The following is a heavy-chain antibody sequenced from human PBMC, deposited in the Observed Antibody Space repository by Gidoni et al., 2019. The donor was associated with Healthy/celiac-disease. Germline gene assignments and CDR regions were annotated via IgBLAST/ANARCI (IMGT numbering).Heavy chain of an antibody. J-gene: IGHJ6*02. CDR2: ISAYNGNT. V-gene: IGHV1-18*04. Sequence: QVQLVQSGAEVKKPGASVKVSCKASGYTFTSYGISWVRQVPGQGLEWMGWISAYNGNTNYAQKLQGRVTMTTETSTSTAYMELRSLISDDTAVDYCAREHYYGSGSYDNYGMDVWGQGTTVTVSS. CDR1: GYTFTSYG. D-gene: IGHD3-10*01. CDR3: AREHYYGSGSYDNYGMDV.